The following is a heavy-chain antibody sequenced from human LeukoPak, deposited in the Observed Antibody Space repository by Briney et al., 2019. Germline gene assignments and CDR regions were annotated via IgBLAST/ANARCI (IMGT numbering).Heavy chain of an antibody. CDR2: ISYDGSNK. CDR3: ARENAYGDYYYYMDV. Sequence: GGSLRLSCAASGFTFSSYAMHWVRQAPGKGLEWVAVISYDGSNKYYADSVKGRFTISRDNSKNTLYLQMNSLRAEDTAVYYCARENAYGDYYYYMDVWGKGTTVTISS. D-gene: IGHD4-17*01. J-gene: IGHJ6*03. V-gene: IGHV3-30*14. CDR1: GFTFSSYA.